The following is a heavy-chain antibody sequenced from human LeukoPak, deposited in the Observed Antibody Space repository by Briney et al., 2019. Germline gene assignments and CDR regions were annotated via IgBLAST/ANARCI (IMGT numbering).Heavy chain of an antibody. J-gene: IGHJ4*02. CDR3: SNPPHDYGSHFDY. CDR1: GFTFSGSA. D-gene: IGHD4-17*01. CDR2: IRTKANNYAT. Sequence: PGGSLRLSCAASGFTFSGSAMHWVRQASGKGLEWVARIRTKANNYATAYAASVKGRFTISRDDSKNMVHLQMNSLKTEDTAVYYCSNPPHDYGSHFDYWGQGTLVTVSS. V-gene: IGHV3-73*01.